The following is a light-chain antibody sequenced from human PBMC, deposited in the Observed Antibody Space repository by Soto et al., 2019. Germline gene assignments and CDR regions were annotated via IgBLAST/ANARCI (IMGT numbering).Light chain of an antibody. V-gene: IGKV3-20*01. J-gene: IGKJ4*01. CDR3: QQYDRSPLIT. CDR1: QTVNSNY. CDR2: GAS. Sequence: EIVLTQSPGTLSLSPGERATLSCRASQTVNSNYLAWYQQRAGQAPRLLIYGASTRAADIPDRFSGSGSGTDFTLTISRLEPEDFAVYYCQQYDRSPLITIGGGTKVEIK.